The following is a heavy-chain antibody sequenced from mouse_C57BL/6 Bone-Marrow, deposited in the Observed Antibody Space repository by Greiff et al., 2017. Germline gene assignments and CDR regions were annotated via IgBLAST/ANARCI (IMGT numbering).Heavy chain of an antibody. J-gene: IGHJ2*01. Sequence: EVQLQQSGTVLARPGASVKMSCKTSGYTFTSYWMHWVKQRPGQGLEWIGAIYPGNSDTSYNQKFKGKAKLTAVTSASTAYMELSSLTNEDSAVYYCTSITTVVATDYFDYWGQGTTLTVSS. CDR3: TSITTVVATDYFDY. D-gene: IGHD1-1*01. CDR2: IYPGNSDT. CDR1: GYTFTSYW. V-gene: IGHV1-5*01.